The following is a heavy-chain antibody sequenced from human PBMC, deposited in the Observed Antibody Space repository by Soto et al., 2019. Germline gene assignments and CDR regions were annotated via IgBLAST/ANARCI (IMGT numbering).Heavy chain of an antibody. CDR1: GFSFSTYW. J-gene: IGHJ4*02. CDR3: ARVPNTSSWYYFFDN. Sequence: GWNPRLSCAVSGFSFSTYWMSWVRQAPGQGLEWVATIKFDGSDQYYVGSVRGRFTIARDNAKNSLYLQMNSLRAEDTAVYYCARVPNTSSWYYFFDNLGQGTLVAV. CDR2: IKFDGSDQ. V-gene: IGHV3-7*01. D-gene: IGHD6-13*01.